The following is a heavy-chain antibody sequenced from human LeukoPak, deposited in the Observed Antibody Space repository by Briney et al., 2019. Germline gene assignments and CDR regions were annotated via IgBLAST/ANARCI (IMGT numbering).Heavy chain of an antibody. CDR3: ARASYQLLLFDY. Sequence: PGRSLRLSCAASGFSFTSYAMHWVRQAPGKGLEWVAVISYDGSNKYYADSVKGRFTISRDNSKNTLYLQMNSLRAEDTAVYYCARASYQLLLFDYWGQGTLVTVSS. V-gene: IGHV3-30-3*01. CDR2: ISYDGSNK. J-gene: IGHJ4*02. CDR1: GFSFTSYA. D-gene: IGHD2-2*01.